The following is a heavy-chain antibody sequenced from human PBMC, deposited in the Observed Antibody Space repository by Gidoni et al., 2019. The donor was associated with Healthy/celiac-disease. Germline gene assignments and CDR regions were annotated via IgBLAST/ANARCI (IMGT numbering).Heavy chain of an antibody. CDR3: ASAPLRGFHY. CDR2: ISSSSSTI. D-gene: IGHD5-12*01. Sequence: EVQLVESGGGLVQPGGSLRLSCAASGFTFSSYSMNWVRQAPGKGLEWVSYISSSSSTIYYADSVKGRFTISRDNAKNSLYLQMNSLRAEDTAVYYCASAPLRGFHYWGQGTLVTVSS. CDR1: GFTFSSYS. J-gene: IGHJ4*02. V-gene: IGHV3-48*01.